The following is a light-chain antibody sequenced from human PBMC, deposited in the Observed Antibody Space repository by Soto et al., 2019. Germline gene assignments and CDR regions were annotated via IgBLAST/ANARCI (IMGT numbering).Light chain of an antibody. V-gene: IGLV1-40*01. CDR2: GNS. CDR3: QSYDSSLSGFDV. J-gene: IGLJ1*01. CDR1: SSNIGAGYD. Sequence: QSVLTQPPSVSGAPGQRVTISCTGSSSNIGAGYDVHWYQQLPGTAPKLLIYGNSNRPSGVPDRFSGSKSGTSASLAITGLQGEDEADYCCQSYDSSLSGFDVFGTGTKLTVL.